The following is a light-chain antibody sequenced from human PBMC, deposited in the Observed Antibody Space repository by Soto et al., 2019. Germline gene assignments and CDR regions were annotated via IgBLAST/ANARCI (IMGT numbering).Light chain of an antibody. CDR3: AAWDDNLSVL. Sequence: QPVLTQPPSASGTPGQRVTISCSGSSSNIGSNYVSWYQQLPGTAPKLLIYDNNQRPSGVPDRFSGSKSGTSASLAISGLRSEDEADYYCAAWDDNLSVLFGGGTQLTVL. J-gene: IGLJ3*02. V-gene: IGLV1-47*02. CDR2: DNN. CDR1: SSNIGSNY.